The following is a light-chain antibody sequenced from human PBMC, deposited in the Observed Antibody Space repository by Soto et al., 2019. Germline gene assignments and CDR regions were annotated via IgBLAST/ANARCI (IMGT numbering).Light chain of an antibody. CDR1: TSNIGNSY. Sequence: QSVLTQPPSVSAAPGQMVTISCSGSTSNIGNSYVSWYQQLPGTAPKLLIYDNNKRPSGIPDRFSGSKSGTSATLGITGLQTGDEADYYCGTWDSSLTAGVFGGGTKLTVL. CDR3: GTWDSSLTAGV. V-gene: IGLV1-51*01. J-gene: IGLJ2*01. CDR2: DNN.